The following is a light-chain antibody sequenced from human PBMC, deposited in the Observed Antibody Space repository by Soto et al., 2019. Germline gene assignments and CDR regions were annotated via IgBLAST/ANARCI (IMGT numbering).Light chain of an antibody. CDR2: KVS. V-gene: IGKV2-30*01. Sequence: DVVMTQSPLSLPVTLGQPASISCRSSXSXXXXXXXXXFDWLQQRPGQPPRRLIYKVSNRDSGVPDRFSGSGSGTDFTLKISRVEAEDVGVYYCLQGTHWPRMFGQGTKVEIK. CDR3: LQGTHWPRM. CDR1: XSXXXXXXXXX. J-gene: IGKJ1*01.